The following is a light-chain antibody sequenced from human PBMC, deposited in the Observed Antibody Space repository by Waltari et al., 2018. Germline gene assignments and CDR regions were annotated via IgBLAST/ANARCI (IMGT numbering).Light chain of an antibody. CDR1: QSVTSN. J-gene: IGKJ5*01. CDR2: EAS. V-gene: IGKV3-15*01. Sequence: EVVMTQSPATLSVSPGERATLSCRASQSVTSNLAWYQQKPGQTPRLLIYEASTRATGNAARFRGSGSGTQFTLTISSLQSEDSAVYYCQQYNRWPPITFGQGTRLEIK. CDR3: QQYNRWPPIT.